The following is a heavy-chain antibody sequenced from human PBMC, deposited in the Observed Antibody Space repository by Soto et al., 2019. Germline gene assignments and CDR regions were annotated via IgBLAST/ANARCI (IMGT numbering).Heavy chain of an antibody. CDR2: IYYTGHT. V-gene: IGHV4-31*03. CDR3: AREDINESFFDS. D-gene: IGHD2-8*01. J-gene: IGHJ4*02. Sequence: SETLSLTCSVSGGYISSGGNYWSWIRQHPGKGLEWIGFIYYTGHTKYNAALKSRVSISGDMSENQFSLTLTSVTAADTAVYYWAREDINESFFDSWGPGILVSVSS. CDR1: GGYISSGGNY.